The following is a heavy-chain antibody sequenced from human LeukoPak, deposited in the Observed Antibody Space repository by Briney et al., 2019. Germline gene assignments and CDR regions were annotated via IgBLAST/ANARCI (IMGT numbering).Heavy chain of an antibody. V-gene: IGHV3-7*02. D-gene: IGHD1-20*01. CDR2: IKEDGSEK. Sequence: PSETLSLTCTVPGGSISSYYWSWVRQAPGKGPEWVANIKEDGSEKHYVDFVKGRFTISRDNAKNSLYLQLNSLRAEDTAVYYCASAGDNWNDLDYWGQGTLVTVSS. J-gene: IGHJ4*02. CDR3: ASAGDNWNDLDY. CDR1: GGSISSYY.